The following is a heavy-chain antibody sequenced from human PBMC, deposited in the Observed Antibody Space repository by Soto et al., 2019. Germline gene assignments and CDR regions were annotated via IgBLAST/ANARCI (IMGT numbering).Heavy chain of an antibody. D-gene: IGHD1-1*01. V-gene: IGHV3-23*01. Sequence: DVQLLESGGDLIQPGGSLRLSCAASGFTFSTYTMRWVRQAPGKGLEWVSTISSSGADTYYADSVKGRFTISRDNSKNTLYLQKNSLRAEEKGIYYWAKKMSTRPNGAFDIWGQGTMVTVSS. CDR3: AKKMSTRPNGAFDI. CDR2: ISSSGADT. J-gene: IGHJ3*02. CDR1: GFTFSTYT.